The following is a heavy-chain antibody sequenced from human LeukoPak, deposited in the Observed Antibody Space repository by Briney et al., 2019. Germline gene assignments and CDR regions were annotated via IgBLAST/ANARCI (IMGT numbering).Heavy chain of an antibody. CDR3: AKEYGGRCYYFDY. CDR2: IRYDGRNK. CDR1: GFTFSSHA. D-gene: IGHD2-15*01. J-gene: IGHJ4*02. V-gene: IGHV3-30*02. Sequence: GGSLRLSCAASGFTFSSHAMHWVRQAPGKGLEWVAFIRYDGRNKYYADSLRGRFTISRDNSKNTLYLQMNSLRAEDTAVYYCAKEYGGRCYYFDYWGQGTLVTVSS.